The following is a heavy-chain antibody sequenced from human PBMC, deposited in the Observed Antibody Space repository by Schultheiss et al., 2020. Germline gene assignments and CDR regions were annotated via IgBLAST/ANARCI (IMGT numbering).Heavy chain of an antibody. CDR3: ARDRRYPDGKRWFDP. Sequence: GSLRLSCTVSGGSISSYYWSWIRQPPGKGLEWIGYIYYSGSTNYNPSLKSRVTISVDTSKNQFSLKLSSVTAADTAVYYCARDRRYPDGKRWFDPWGQGTLVTVSS. J-gene: IGHJ5*02. CDR1: GGSISSYY. CDR2: IYYSGST. V-gene: IGHV4-59*01. D-gene: IGHD1-14*01.